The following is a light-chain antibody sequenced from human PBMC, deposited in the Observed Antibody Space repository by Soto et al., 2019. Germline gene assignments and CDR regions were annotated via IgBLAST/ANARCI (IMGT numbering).Light chain of an antibody. CDR2: DVT. Sequence: QSALTQPRSVSGSPGQSVAISCTGTSSDVGGYNYVSWYQQHPGKVPKLIIYDVTKRPPGVPDRFSGSKSGNTASLTISGLQAEDEADYYCCSNAGTYTWVFGGGTKLTVL. CDR1: SSDVGGYNY. CDR3: CSNAGTYTWV. J-gene: IGLJ3*02. V-gene: IGLV2-11*01.